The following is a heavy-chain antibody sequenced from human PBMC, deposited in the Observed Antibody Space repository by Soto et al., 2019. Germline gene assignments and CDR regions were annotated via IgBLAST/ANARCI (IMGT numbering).Heavy chain of an antibody. D-gene: IGHD3-16*01. CDR1: GGSISSSSYY. CDR2: IYYSGST. CDR3: ARREVSFGVLESWFDP. Sequence: ASETLSLTCPVSGGSISSSSYYWGWIRQPPGKGLEWIGSIYYSGSTYYNPSLKSRVTISVDTSKNQFSLKLSSVTAADTAVYYCARREVSFGVLESWFDPWGQGTLVTVSS. J-gene: IGHJ5*02. V-gene: IGHV4-39*01.